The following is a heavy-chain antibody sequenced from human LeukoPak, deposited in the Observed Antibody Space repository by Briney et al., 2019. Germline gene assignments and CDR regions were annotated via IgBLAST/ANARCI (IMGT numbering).Heavy chain of an antibody. J-gene: IGHJ4*02. V-gene: IGHV3-23*01. Sequence: GGCVRLSCAASGFTFSSCGMSWVRQAWGKGREWGSAVSGSGGSTYCADAVKGRFTISRDISKTTLYLQMTSLRAEDTAVYYCARWRLYTGSGTGTSRYSFDLWGQGTLITVSS. CDR2: VSGSGGST. CDR1: GFTFSSCG. CDR3: ARWRLYTGSGTGTSRYSFDL. D-gene: IGHD3-16*02.